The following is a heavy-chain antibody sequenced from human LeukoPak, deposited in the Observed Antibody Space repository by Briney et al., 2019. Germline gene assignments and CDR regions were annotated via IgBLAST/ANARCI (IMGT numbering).Heavy chain of an antibody. CDR3: ARSNIAVAGTFDH. CDR2: IFYSGST. V-gene: IGHV4-34*11. D-gene: IGHD6-19*01. J-gene: IGHJ4*02. CDR1: GGSFSGYY. Sequence: SETLSLTCAVYGGSFSGYYWSWIRQPPGKGLEWIGYIFYSGSTNYNPSLKTRVTISVDTSKNQFSLRLSSVTAADTAVYFCARSNIAVAGTFDHWGQGTLVTVSS.